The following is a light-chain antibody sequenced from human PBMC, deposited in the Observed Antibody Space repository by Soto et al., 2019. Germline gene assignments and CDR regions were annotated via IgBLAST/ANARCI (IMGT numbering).Light chain of an antibody. CDR2: DAS. Sequence: DIQMTQSPSNLSASVGDRVTITCRASQYISGWLAWYQQKPGKAPKLLIYDASAMKRGAPSRFSSSGSGTEFTLTFSSLQPDDIATYYCQHYESYSGTFGQGTKVEIK. V-gene: IGKV1-5*01. CDR1: QYISGW. J-gene: IGKJ1*01. CDR3: QHYESYSGT.